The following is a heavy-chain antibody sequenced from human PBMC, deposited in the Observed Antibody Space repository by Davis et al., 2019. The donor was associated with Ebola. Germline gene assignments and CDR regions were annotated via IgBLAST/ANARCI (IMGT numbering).Heavy chain of an antibody. V-gene: IGHV3-21*01. CDR2: ISTSSNSI. Sequence: GESLKISCAASGFTFSSYSMNWVRQAPGKGLEWVSSISTSSNSIYYADSVKGRFTISGDNAKNSLYLQMNSLRDEDTAVYYCARGVWFGELFQAEFDYWGQGTLVTVSS. CDR1: GFTFSSYS. J-gene: IGHJ4*02. D-gene: IGHD3-10*01. CDR3: ARGVWFGELFQAEFDY.